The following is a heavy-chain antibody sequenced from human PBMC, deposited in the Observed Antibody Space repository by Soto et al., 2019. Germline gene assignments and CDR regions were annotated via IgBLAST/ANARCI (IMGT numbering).Heavy chain of an antibody. V-gene: IGHV1-69*02. CDR2: IIPILGIA. D-gene: IGHD3-9*01. CDR1: GGTFSSYT. CDR3: ARSRTGYYEAGWFDP. Sequence: QVQLVQSGAEVKKPGSSVKVSCKASGGTFSSYTISWVRQAPGQGLEWMGRIIPILGIANYAQKFQGRVTITADKSTSTAYMELSSLRSEDTAVYYCARSRTGYYEAGWFDPWGQGTLVTVSS. J-gene: IGHJ5*02.